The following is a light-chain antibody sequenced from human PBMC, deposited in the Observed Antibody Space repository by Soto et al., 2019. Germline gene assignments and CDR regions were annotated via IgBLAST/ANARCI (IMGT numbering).Light chain of an antibody. J-gene: IGKJ2*01. CDR3: QQYGRSPPFT. V-gene: IGKV3-20*01. CDR1: QSVSSNY. Sequence: IVLTQSPGTLSLSPGERATLSCRASQSVSSNYIAWYQQKLGQAPRLLIYGASSRATGIPDRFSGSGSGTDFHLTISRLEPEDFAVYFCQQYGRSPPFTFGQGTKVEIK. CDR2: GAS.